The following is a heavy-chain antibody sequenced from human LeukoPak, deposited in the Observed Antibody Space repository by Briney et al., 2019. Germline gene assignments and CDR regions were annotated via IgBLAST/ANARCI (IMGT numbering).Heavy chain of an antibody. V-gene: IGHV3-15*01. D-gene: IGHD6-19*01. Sequence: GGSLRLSCAASGFTFSNAWMSRVRQAPGKGLEWVGRNKSKTDGWTTDYAAPVKGRFTISRDDSKNTLYLQMNSLKTEDTAVYYCVQWLVRHWGQGTLVTVSS. CDR1: GFTFSNAW. CDR2: NKSKTDGWTT. J-gene: IGHJ4*02. CDR3: VQWLVRH.